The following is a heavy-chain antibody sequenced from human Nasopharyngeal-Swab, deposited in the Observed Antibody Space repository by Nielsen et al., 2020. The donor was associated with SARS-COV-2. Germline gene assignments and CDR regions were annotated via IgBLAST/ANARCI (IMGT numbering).Heavy chain of an antibody. V-gene: IGHV4-34*01. CDR3: ARGEGVLKHTYYYGSGSSYLYYYGMDV. J-gene: IGHJ6*02. D-gene: IGHD3-10*01. CDR2: INHSVST. Sequence: SETLSLTCAVYGASFSGYYWSWIRQPPGKGLEWIGEINHSVSTNYNPSLKSRVTISVDTSKNQFSLKLSSVTAADTAVYYCARGEGVLKHTYYYGSGSSYLYYYGMDVWGQGTTVTVSS. CDR1: GASFSGYY.